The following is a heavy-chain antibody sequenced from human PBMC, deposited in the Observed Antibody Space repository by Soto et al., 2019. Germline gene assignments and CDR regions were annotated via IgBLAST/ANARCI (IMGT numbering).Heavy chain of an antibody. V-gene: IGHV3-64*01. Sequence: EVQLVESGGGLVQRGGSLRLSCAASGFTFSSYAMHWVRQAPGKGLEYVSAISSNGGSTYYANSVKGRFTISRDNSKNTLYLQMGSLRAEDMAVYYCARDAGGYSGCSMYHWGQGTLVTVSS. CDR2: ISSNGGST. CDR3: ARDAGGYSGCSMYH. D-gene: IGHD5-12*01. J-gene: IGHJ5*02. CDR1: GFTFSSYA.